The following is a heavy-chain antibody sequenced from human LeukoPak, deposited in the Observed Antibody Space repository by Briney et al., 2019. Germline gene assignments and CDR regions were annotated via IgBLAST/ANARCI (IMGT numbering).Heavy chain of an antibody. CDR3: ARDLFGYYYDSSGYCDY. CDR1: GGSFSGYY. CDR2: INHSGST. J-gene: IGHJ4*02. Sequence: SETLSLTCAVYGGSFSGYYWSWIRQPPGKGLEWIGEINHSGSTNYNPSLKSRVTISVDTSKNQFSLKLSSVTAADTAVYYCARDLFGYYYDSSGYCDYWGQGTLVTVSS. V-gene: IGHV4-34*01. D-gene: IGHD3-22*01.